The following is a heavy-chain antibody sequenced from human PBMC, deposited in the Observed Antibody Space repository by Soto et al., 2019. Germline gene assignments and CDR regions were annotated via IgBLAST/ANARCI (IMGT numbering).Heavy chain of an antibody. CDR2: ISSSSSYI. D-gene: IGHD6-25*01. Sequence: GGSLRLSCAASGFTFSSYSMNWVRQAPGKGLEWVSSISSSSSYIYYADSVKGRFTISRDNAKNSLYLQMNSLRAEDTAVYYCARDGLGGQYYFDYWGQGTLVTVSS. CDR1: GFTFSSYS. CDR3: ARDGLGGQYYFDY. J-gene: IGHJ4*02. V-gene: IGHV3-21*01.